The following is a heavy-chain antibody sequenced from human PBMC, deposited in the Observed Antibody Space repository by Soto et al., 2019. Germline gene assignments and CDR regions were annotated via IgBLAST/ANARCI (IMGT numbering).Heavy chain of an antibody. V-gene: IGHV3-9*01. Sequence: GGSLRLSCVASGFTFDVYAIHWVRQTPGKGLEWVSGLTWNGEVLGYADSVKGRFTISRDNAKNSLYLEMNSLRPEDAALYYCVKDSESSGYLTHLDYWGQGTLVTVSS. D-gene: IGHD3-22*01. CDR1: GFTFDVYA. CDR3: VKDSESSGYLTHLDY. CDR2: LTWNGEVL. J-gene: IGHJ4*02.